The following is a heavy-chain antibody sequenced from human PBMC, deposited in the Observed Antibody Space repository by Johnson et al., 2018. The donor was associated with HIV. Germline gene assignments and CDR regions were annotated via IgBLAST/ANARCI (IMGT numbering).Heavy chain of an antibody. D-gene: IGHD3-10*02. J-gene: IGHJ3*02. CDR3: AKEIMKDYYVESGGAFDI. CDR2: ISWNSGSI. CDR1: GFTVSSNY. V-gene: IGHV3-9*01. Sequence: VQLVESGGGLVQPGGSLRLSCAASGFTVSSNYMSWVRQAPGKGLEWVSGISWNSGSIGYADSVKGRFTISRDNAKNSLYLQMKSLRAEDTALYFCAKEIMKDYYVESGGAFDIWGQGTMVTVSS.